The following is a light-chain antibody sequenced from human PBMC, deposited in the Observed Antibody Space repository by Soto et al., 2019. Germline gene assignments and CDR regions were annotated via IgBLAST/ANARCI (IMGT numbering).Light chain of an antibody. V-gene: IGLV2-14*01. CDR3: SPYTSTSTLGV. CDR2: DVS. CDR1: SSDVGGYNY. Sequence: QSALTQPASVSGSPGQSITISCTGTSSDVGGYNYVSWYQQHPGKAPKLMIYDVSNRPSGVSNRFSGSKSGNTASLTISGLKAEDEADYYCSPYTSTSTLGVFGGGTKLTVL. J-gene: IGLJ3*02.